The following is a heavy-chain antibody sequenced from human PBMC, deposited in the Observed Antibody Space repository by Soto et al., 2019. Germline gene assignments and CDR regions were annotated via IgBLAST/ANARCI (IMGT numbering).Heavy chain of an antibody. V-gene: IGHV4-34*01. J-gene: IGHJ6*02. D-gene: IGHD6-13*01. CDR1: GGSFSGYY. CDR2: INHSGST. Sequence: SETLSLTCAVYGGSFSGYYWSWIRQPPGKGLEWIGEINHSGSTNYNPSLKSRVTISVDTSKHQFSLKLSSVTAEDTAVYYRTKPQLVLGSWYYSDMEDSGQGTT. CDR3: TKPQLVLGSWYYSDMED.